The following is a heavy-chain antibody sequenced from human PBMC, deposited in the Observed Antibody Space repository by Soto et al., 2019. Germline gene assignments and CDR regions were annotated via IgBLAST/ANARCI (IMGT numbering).Heavy chain of an antibody. CDR1: GGSFSGYY. Sequence: SETLSLTCAVYGGSFSGYYWSWIRQPPGKGLEWIGEINHSGSTNYNPALKSRVTISVDTSKNQFSLKLSYVTAADTAVYYCARIGYCSSTSCFPWGTAYYYYMDVWGKGTTVTVSS. V-gene: IGHV4-34*01. J-gene: IGHJ6*03. CDR3: ARIGYCSSTSCFPWGTAYYYYMDV. CDR2: INHSGST. D-gene: IGHD2-2*01.